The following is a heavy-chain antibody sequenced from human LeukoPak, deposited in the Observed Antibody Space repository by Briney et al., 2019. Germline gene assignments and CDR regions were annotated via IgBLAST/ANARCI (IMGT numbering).Heavy chain of an antibody. J-gene: IGHJ4*02. Sequence: GASVKVSCKASGGTFSSYTISWVRQAPGQGLEWMGRIIPILGIANYAQKFQGRVTITADKSTSTAYMELSSLRSEDTAVYYCATPTYGSSGYGDYWGQGTLVTVSS. CDR3: ATPTYGSSGYGDY. V-gene: IGHV1-69*02. CDR2: IIPILGIA. D-gene: IGHD3-22*01. CDR1: GGTFSSYT.